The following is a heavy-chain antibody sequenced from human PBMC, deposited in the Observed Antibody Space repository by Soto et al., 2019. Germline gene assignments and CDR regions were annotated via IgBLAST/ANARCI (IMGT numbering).Heavy chain of an antibody. CDR2: ISGTGYNT. CDR1: GFTFTSYA. D-gene: IGHD6-13*01. J-gene: IGHJ4*02. CDR3: AKSGFSSSWSPTYFDY. Sequence: PGGSLRLSCAASGFTFTSYAMNWVRLAPGKGLEWVSAISGTGYNTYYADSVKGRFTISRDNTKNTLYLQMNSLRAEDTAVYYCAKSGFSSSWSPTYFDYWGQGTLDTVSS. V-gene: IGHV3-23*01.